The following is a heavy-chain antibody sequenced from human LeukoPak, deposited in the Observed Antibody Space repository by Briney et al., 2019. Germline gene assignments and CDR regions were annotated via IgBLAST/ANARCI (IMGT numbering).Heavy chain of an antibody. CDR1: GFTFSGSA. Sequence: GGSLRLSCAASGFTFSGSAMHWVRQASGKGLEWVGRIRSKANSYATAYAASVKGRFTISRDGSKNTAYLQMNSLKTEDTAVYYCTRLSGALGFGELEVYYYYYMDVWGKGTTVTVSS. V-gene: IGHV3-73*01. CDR3: TRLSGALGFGELEVYYYYYMDV. CDR2: IRSKANSYAT. J-gene: IGHJ6*03. D-gene: IGHD3-10*01.